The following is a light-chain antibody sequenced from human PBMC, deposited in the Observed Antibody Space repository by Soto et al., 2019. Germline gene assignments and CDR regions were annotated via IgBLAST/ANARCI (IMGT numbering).Light chain of an antibody. Sequence: DLQMTQSPSSLSASVGERVTITCQASHDIKNSLSWYQQKAGKAPKLLIYDASKLDTGVSSRFNGSGSGRHFTFTISSLQPDDFATYYCQQDQNLPLTFGPGTKVDI. CDR3: QQDQNLPLT. V-gene: IGKV1-33*01. J-gene: IGKJ3*01. CDR2: DAS. CDR1: HDIKNS.